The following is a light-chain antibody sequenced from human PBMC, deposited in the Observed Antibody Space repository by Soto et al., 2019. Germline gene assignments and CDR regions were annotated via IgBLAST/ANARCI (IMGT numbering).Light chain of an antibody. CDR1: QSVSNNY. V-gene: IGKV3-20*01. J-gene: IGKJ1*01. Sequence: NVLTQSPYTLPWSPWARASLSCKASQSVSNNYLAWYQQKPGQAPRLLIYGASSRATGIPDRFSGGGSGTDFTLTISSLQPEDFATYYCQQSYSTPRTFGQGTKVDIK. CDR3: QQSYSTPRT. CDR2: GAS.